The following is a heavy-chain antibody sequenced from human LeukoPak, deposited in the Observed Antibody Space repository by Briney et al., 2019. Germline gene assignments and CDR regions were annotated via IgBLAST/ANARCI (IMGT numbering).Heavy chain of an antibody. CDR2: ISAYNGNT. CDR1: GYTFTGYY. V-gene: IGHV1-18*04. J-gene: IGHJ4*02. D-gene: IGHD6-19*01. Sequence: ASVKVSCKASGYTFTGYYMHWVRQAPGQGLEWMGWISAYNGNTNYAQKLQGRVTMTTDTSTSTAYMELRGLRSDDTAVYYCAGHLLSSGWYDVDYWGQGTLVTVSS. CDR3: AGHLLSSGWYDVDY.